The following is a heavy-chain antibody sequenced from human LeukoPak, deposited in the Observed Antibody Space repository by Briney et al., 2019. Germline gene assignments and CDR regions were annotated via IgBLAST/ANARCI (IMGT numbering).Heavy chain of an antibody. J-gene: IGHJ3*02. Sequence: GGSLRLSCAASGISVSTNYMTWVRQAPGKGLELVSLLYATGNTYYADSVKGRFTISRDNAKNSLYLQMNSLRAEDTAVYYCARWRSLGEGAFDIWGQGTMVTVSS. CDR1: GISVSTNY. V-gene: IGHV3-66*01. D-gene: IGHD3-10*01. CDR2: LYATGNT. CDR3: ARWRSLGEGAFDI.